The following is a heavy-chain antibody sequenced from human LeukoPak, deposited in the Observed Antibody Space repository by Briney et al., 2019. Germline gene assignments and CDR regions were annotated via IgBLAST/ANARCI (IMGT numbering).Heavy chain of an antibody. V-gene: IGHV1-8*01. D-gene: IGHD3-22*01. Sequence: ASVKVSCKASGYTFTSYDINWVRQATGQGLEWMGWMNPNSGNTGHAQKLQGRVTMTRNTSISTAYMELSSLRSEDTAVYYCARGAGGPTYYYDSSGYSARYFDLWGRGTLVTVSS. CDR2: MNPNSGNT. CDR3: ARGAGGPTYYYDSSGYSARYFDL. CDR1: GYTFTSYD. J-gene: IGHJ2*01.